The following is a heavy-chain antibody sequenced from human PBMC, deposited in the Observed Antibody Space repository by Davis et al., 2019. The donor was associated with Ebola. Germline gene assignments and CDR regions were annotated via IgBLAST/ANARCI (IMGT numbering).Heavy chain of an antibody. CDR1: GGSFSGYY. J-gene: IGHJ4*02. CDR3: ARFRKWCYSNGGIELDY. D-gene: IGHD4-11*01. V-gene: IGHV4-34*01. CDR2: INHSGST. Sequence: PSETLSLTCAVYGGSFSGYYWSWIRQPPGKGLEWIGEINHSGSTNSNPSLKSRVTISVDTSKNQFSLKLSSVTAADTAVYYCARFRKWCYSNGGIELDYWGQGTLVTVSS.